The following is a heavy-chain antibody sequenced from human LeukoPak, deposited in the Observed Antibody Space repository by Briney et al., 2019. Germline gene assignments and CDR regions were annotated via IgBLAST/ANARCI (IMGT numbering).Heavy chain of an antibody. D-gene: IGHD2-15*01. CDR2: ISNNGRSI. V-gene: IGHV3-30*03. J-gene: IGHJ4*02. Sequence: GGSLRLSCAASGFTFSSYRMHWVRQAPAKGLEWVAVISNNGRSIYYADSVKGRFTISRDNSKNTLYLQVNSLRVEDTAVYSCAREACSGSCHSDYFDYWGLGTLVTVSS. CDR3: AREACSGSCHSDYFDY. CDR1: GFTFSSYR.